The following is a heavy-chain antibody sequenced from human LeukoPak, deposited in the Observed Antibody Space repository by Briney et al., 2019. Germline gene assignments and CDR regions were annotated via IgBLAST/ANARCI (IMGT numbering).Heavy chain of an antibody. CDR3: ARRIIARGLGQENWFDP. D-gene: IGHD3-16*01. CDR1: GASVTSYY. Sequence: SETLSLTCTVSGASVTSYYWNWIRQPPGKGLEWIGYILYSGTTNYNPSLDSRVTMSLDTSKNQFSLELSSVTAADTAVYYCARRIIARGLGQENWFDPWGQGILVTVSS. V-gene: IGHV4-59*02. J-gene: IGHJ5*02. CDR2: ILYSGTT.